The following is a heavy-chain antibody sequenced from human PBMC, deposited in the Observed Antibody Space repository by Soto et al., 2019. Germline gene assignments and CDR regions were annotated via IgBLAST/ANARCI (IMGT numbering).Heavy chain of an antibody. V-gene: IGHV3-73*01. D-gene: IGHD1-26*01. CDR1: GFTLSGSA. Sequence: GGSLRLSCAASGFTLSGSAVHWVRQASGKGLEGVARIRSKTHNYATDYIASVKGRFTMSRDDSNNTAYLQMNGLKTDDTAVYYCTRRGGSYSFGYWGQGTLVTVSS. J-gene: IGHJ4*02. CDR3: TRRGGSYSFGY. CDR2: IRSKTHNYAT.